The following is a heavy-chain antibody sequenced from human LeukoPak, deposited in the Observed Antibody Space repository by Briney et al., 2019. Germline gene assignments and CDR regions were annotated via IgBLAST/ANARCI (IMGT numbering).Heavy chain of an antibody. CDR1: GGSFSGYY. CDR3: AGDSGYFLSDY. Sequence: SETLSLTCAVYGGSFSGYYWSWIRQPPGKGLEWIGEINHSGSTNYNPSLKSRVTISVDTSKNQFSLKLSSVTAADTAVYYCAGDSGYFLSDYWGQGTLVTVSS. D-gene: IGHD3-22*01. V-gene: IGHV4-34*01. CDR2: INHSGST. J-gene: IGHJ4*02.